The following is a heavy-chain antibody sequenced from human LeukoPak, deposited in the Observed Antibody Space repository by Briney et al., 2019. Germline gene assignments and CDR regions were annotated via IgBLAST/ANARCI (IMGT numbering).Heavy chain of an antibody. CDR3: AKYAPPTTVVTRYFDY. V-gene: IGHV3-30*18. CDR2: ISYDGSNK. CDR1: GFTFSSYG. J-gene: IGHJ4*02. Sequence: GGSLRLSCAASGFTFSSYGMHWVRQAPGKGLEWVAAISYDGSNKYYADSVKGRFTISRDNSKNTLYLQMNSLRAEDTAVYYCAKYAPPTTVVTRYFDYWGQGTLVTVS. D-gene: IGHD4-23*01.